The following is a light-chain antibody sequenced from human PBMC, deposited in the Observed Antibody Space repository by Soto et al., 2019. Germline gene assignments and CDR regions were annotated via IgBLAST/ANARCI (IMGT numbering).Light chain of an antibody. CDR1: QSLVHSDGNTY. V-gene: IGKV2-24*01. CDR2: KIS. CDR3: MHATLFPL. Sequence: DIVLTQTPLSSAVTLGQPASISCRSSQSLVHSDGNTYLSWLHQRPGQPPRLLLYKISNRFSGVPDRFSGSGAGTDFTLKISRVEAEDVGVYYCMHATLFPLFGQGTRWIS. J-gene: IGKJ1*01.